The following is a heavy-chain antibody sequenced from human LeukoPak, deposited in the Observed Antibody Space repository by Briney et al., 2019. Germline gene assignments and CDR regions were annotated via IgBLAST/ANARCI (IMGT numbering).Heavy chain of an antibody. CDR2: INWSGGST. J-gene: IGHJ6*03. CDR1: GFSFDDYG. Sequence: GGSLRLSCAASGFSFDDYGMSWVRQAPGKGLEWVSGINWSGGSTGYADSVKGRFTISRDNAKNSLSLQMNSLRVEDTALYYCARGGISIFGVVIYMDVWGKGTTVTVSS. V-gene: IGHV3-20*04. D-gene: IGHD3-3*01. CDR3: ARGGISIFGVVIYMDV.